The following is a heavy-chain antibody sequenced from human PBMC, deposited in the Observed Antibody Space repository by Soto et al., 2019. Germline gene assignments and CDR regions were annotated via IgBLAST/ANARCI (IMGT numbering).Heavy chain of an antibody. CDR2: ISGGSSST. CDR3: AKGSGGFRPYYFDY. CDR1: GFTFDDCA. J-gene: IGHJ4*02. V-gene: IGHV3-23*01. D-gene: IGHD2-15*01. Sequence: GGSLRLSCAASGFTFDDCAMHWVRQAPGKGLEWLSAISGGSSSTYYADPIKGRFTISRDNSKNTLYLQMDTLRAEDTALYYCAKGSGGFRPYYFDYWGQGTPVTVS.